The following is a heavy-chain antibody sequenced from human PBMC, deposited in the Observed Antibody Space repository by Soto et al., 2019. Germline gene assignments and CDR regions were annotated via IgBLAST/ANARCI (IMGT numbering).Heavy chain of an antibody. CDR3: ARDMTRTVVPYFDL. D-gene: IGHD1-7*01. Sequence: GASVKVSCKASGGTFSNYVVNWVRQAPGQGLEWMGRIIPISGAANYAQKFQGRVTITADKSTSTSYMELSSLRSEDTAVYYCARDMTRTVVPYFDLWGQGTRVIVAS. CDR1: GGTFSNYV. V-gene: IGHV1-69*06. J-gene: IGHJ4*02. CDR2: IIPISGAA.